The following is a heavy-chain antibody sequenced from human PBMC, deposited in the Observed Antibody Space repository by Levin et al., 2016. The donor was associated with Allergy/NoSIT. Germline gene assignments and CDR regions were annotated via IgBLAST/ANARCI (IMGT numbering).Heavy chain of an antibody. J-gene: IGHJ5*02. CDR3: AREGRYSSSPEVGRRWFDP. CDR2: INPNSGGT. Sequence: WVRQAPGQGLEWMGWINPNSGGTNYAQKFQGRVTMTRDTSISTAYMELSRLRSDDTAVYYCAREGRYSSSPEVGRRWFDPWGQGTLVTVSS. V-gene: IGHV1-2*02. D-gene: IGHD6-6*01.